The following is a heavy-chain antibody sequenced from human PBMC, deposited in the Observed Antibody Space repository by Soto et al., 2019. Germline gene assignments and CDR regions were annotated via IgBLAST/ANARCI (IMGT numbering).Heavy chain of an antibody. V-gene: IGHV3-30*03. J-gene: IGHJ6*02. CDR3: ARDRYSYYDFWSGSLPYNYYGMDV. D-gene: IGHD3-3*01. CDR1: GFTFSSYG. Sequence: GGSLRLSCAASGFTFSSYGMHWVRQAPGKGLEWVAVISYDGSNKYYADSVKGRFTISRDNSKNTLYLQMNSLRAEDTAVYYCARDRYSYYDFWSGSLPYNYYGMDVWGQGTTVTVSS. CDR2: ISYDGSNK.